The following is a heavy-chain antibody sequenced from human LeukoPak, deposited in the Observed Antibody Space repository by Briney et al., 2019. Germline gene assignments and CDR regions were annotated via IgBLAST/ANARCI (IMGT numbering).Heavy chain of an antibody. Sequence: SETLSLTCTVSGGSISSYYWSWIRQPPGKGLEWIGYIYYSGSTNYNPSLKSRVTISVDTSKNQFSLKLSSVTAADTAVYYWARQGEGYNSYYFDYWGQGTLVTVSS. CDR3: ARQGEGYNSYYFDY. J-gene: IGHJ4*02. CDR1: GGSISSYY. D-gene: IGHD5-24*01. V-gene: IGHV4-59*08. CDR2: IYYSGST.